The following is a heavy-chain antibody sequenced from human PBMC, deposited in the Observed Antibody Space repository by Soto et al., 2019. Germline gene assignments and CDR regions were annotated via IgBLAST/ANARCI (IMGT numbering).Heavy chain of an antibody. J-gene: IGHJ4*02. CDR1: GYNFVSYD. CDR3: ARDPPPPDY. Sequence: QVQLVQSGAEVKKPRASVKVSCKASGYNFVSYDISWMRQAPGQGLEWMGWISAYNGNTNYAQKLQGRVTMTTDTSTSTADMELRSLRSDDTAVYYCARDPPPPDYWGQGTLVTVYS. V-gene: IGHV1-18*01. CDR2: ISAYNGNT.